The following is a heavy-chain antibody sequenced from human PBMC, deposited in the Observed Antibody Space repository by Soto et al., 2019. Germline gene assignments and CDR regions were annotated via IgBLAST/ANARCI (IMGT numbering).Heavy chain of an antibody. D-gene: IGHD4-17*01. V-gene: IGHV4-39*01. Sequence: PSETLSLTCTVSGGSISSSSYYWGWIRQPPGKGLEWIGSIYYSGSTYYNPSLKSRVTISVDTSKNQFSLKLSSVTAADTAVYYCARHLETTGTSRPNYYYYYMDVWGKGTTVTVSS. CDR1: GGSISSSSYY. CDR2: IYYSGST. CDR3: ARHLETTGTSRPNYYYYYMDV. J-gene: IGHJ6*03.